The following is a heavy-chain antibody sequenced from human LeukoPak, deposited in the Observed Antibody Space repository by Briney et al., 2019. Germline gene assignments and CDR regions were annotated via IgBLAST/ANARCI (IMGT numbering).Heavy chain of an antibody. J-gene: IGHJ4*02. CDR2: ISSSSSTI. D-gene: IGHD1-26*01. V-gene: IGHV3-48*04. CDR3: ARGGRIVGATASDY. CDR1: GFTFSSYS. Sequence: PGGSLRLSCAASGFTFSSYSMNWVRQAPGKGLEWVSYISSSSSTIHYADSVKGRFTISRDNAKNSLYMQMNSLRAEDTAVYYCARGGRIVGATASDYWGQGTLVTVSS.